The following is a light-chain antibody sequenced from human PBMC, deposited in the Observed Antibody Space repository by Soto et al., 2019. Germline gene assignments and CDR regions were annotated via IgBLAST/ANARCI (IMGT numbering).Light chain of an antibody. Sequence: AIWTTQSPSLLSASTGDRVTISCRMSQGISSYLAWYQQKPGKAPELLIYDASSLESGVPSRFSGSGSGTEFTLTISSLQPDDFATYYCQQFNSYPWTFGQGTKVDIK. CDR1: QGISSY. V-gene: IGKV1D-8*02. CDR2: DAS. J-gene: IGKJ1*01. CDR3: QQFNSYPWT.